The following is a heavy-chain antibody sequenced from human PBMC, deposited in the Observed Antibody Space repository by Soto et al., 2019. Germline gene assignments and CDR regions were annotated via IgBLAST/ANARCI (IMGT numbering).Heavy chain of an antibody. CDR2: IYWDDSK. CDR3: AHKGPEDWPLDY. V-gene: IGHV2-5*02. D-gene: IGHD3-9*01. CDR1: GFSLSTSGVG. Sequence: QITLKESGPTLVRPTQTLTLTCAFSGFSLSTSGVGVGWIRQPPGKALGWLAVIYWDDSKHYSPSLRSRLTITKDPSKTQVVLTMPHMDPVDTGTYYCAHKGPEDWPLDYWGQGTLVTVSS. J-gene: IGHJ4*02.